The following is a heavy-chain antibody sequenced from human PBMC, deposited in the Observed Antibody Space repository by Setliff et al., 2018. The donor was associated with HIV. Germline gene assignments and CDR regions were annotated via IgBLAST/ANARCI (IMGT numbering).Heavy chain of an antibody. D-gene: IGHD3-10*01. J-gene: IGHJ4*02. CDR1: GGSISSGSYY. Sequence: LSLTCTVSGGSISSGSYYWSWIRQPAGKGLEWIGHIHTGGSTKYNPSLKSRVTISADTSKNQFSLNLSSVTAAETAVYYCARVGYHGSGRYSFDYWGQGTLVTVSS. CDR3: ARVGYHGSGRYSFDY. CDR2: IHTGGST. V-gene: IGHV4-61*09.